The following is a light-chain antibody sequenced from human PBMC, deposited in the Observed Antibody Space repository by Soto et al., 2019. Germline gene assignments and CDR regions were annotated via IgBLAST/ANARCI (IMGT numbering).Light chain of an antibody. CDR3: QQYGSSPRVT. J-gene: IGKJ4*01. CDR2: GAS. V-gene: IGKV3-20*01. Sequence: EIVLTQSPGTLSLSPGERATLSCRASQSVSSSYFAWYQQKPGQAPRLLLYGASSRATGIPDRFSGSGSGTDFTLTISRLEPEDFAVYYCQQYGSSPRVTFGGGTKVEIK. CDR1: QSVSSSY.